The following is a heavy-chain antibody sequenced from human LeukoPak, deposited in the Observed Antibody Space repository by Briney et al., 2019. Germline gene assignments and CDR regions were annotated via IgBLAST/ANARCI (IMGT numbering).Heavy chain of an antibody. D-gene: IGHD3-3*01. V-gene: IGHV3-30*02. CDR2: IRYDGSSK. Sequence: PGGSLRLSCAASGFTFSSYGMHWVRQAPGKGLEWVAFIRYDGSSKYYADSVKGRFTISRDNSKNTLYLQMNSLRAEDTAVYYCAKVRAGYYDFWSGSLPGHDAFDIWGQGTMVTVSS. CDR1: GFTFSSYG. J-gene: IGHJ3*02. CDR3: AKVRAGYYDFWSGSLPGHDAFDI.